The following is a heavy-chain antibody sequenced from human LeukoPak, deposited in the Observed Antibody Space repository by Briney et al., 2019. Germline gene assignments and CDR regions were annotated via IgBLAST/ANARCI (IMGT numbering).Heavy chain of an antibody. D-gene: IGHD3-9*01. CDR3: AKGPGTYYDILTGYYNAYYFDY. J-gene: IGHJ4*02. V-gene: IGHV3-23*01. Sequence: PGGSLRLSCAASGFTFSSYAMSWVRQAPGKGLEWVSAISGSGGSTYYADSVKGRFTISRDNSKNTLYLQMNSLRAEDTAVYYCAKGPGTYYDILTGYYNAYYFDYWGQGTLVTVSS. CDR1: GFTFSSYA. CDR2: ISGSGGST.